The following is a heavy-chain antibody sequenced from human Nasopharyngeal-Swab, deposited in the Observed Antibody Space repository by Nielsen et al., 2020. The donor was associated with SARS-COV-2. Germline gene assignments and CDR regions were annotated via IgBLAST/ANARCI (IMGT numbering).Heavy chain of an antibody. CDR3: AKSHRPYTSGWYFDY. J-gene: IGHJ4*02. V-gene: IGHV3-9*01. CDR2: ISWNSGTI. D-gene: IGHD6-19*01. CDR1: GFTYDDYA. Sequence: GGSLRLSCAASGFTYDDYAMHWVRQGPGRGLEWVAGISWNSGTINYADSVKGRFTISRDNAMTSLYLQMNSLRPDDTALYYCAKSHRPYTSGWYFDYWGQGTLVTVSS.